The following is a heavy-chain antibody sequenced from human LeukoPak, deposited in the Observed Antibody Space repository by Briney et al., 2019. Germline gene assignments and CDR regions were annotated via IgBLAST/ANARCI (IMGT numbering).Heavy chain of an antibody. CDR3: ARAVVPAATWFDP. CDR2: IHYSGNT. Sequence: SETLSLTCTVSGGSISSYYWSWIRQPPGKGLEWIGYIHYSGNTNFNPSLKSRVTISVDTSKNQLSLKLSSVTAADTAVYYCARAVVPAATWFDPWGQGTLVTVSS. CDR1: GGSISSYY. D-gene: IGHD2-2*01. V-gene: IGHV4-59*01. J-gene: IGHJ5*02.